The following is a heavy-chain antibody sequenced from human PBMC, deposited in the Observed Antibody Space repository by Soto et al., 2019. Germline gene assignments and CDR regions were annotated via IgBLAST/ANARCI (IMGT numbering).Heavy chain of an antibody. D-gene: IGHD1-20*01. CDR3: AARNWNDGRNDAFDI. J-gene: IGHJ3*02. Sequence: SVKVSCKASGFTFTSSAVQWVRQARGQRLEWIGWIVVGSGNTNYAQKFQERVTITRDMSTSTAYMELSSLRSEDTAVYYCAARNWNDGRNDAFDIWGQGTIVTVSS. CDR2: IVVGSGNT. V-gene: IGHV1-58*01. CDR1: GFTFTSSA.